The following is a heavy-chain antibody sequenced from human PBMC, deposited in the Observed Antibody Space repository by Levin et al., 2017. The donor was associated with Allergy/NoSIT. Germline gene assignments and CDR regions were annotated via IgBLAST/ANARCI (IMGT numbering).Heavy chain of an antibody. CDR1: GGSINNYY. Sequence: SETLSLTCTVSGGSINNYYWSWIRQPPGKGLEWIGYIYYSGSTNYNPSLESRVTMSVDTSKNQFSLKLNSVTAADTAVYYCARSQVLGGTPRWYFDLWGRGTLVAVSS. D-gene: IGHD2-15*01. CDR2: IYYSGST. V-gene: IGHV4-59*01. CDR3: ARSQVLGGTPRWYFDL. J-gene: IGHJ2*01.